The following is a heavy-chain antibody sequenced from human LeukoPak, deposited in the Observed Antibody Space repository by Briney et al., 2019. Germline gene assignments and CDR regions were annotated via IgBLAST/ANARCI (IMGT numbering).Heavy chain of an antibody. D-gene: IGHD6-13*01. V-gene: IGHV4-59*12. Sequence: SETLSLTCTVSGGSISSYYWSWIRQPPGKGLEWIGYIYYSGSTNYNPSLKSRVTISVDTSKNQFSLNLTSVTAADTAVYYCARGGRSYRSSWYPYWGQGNLVIVSS. CDR2: IYYSGST. J-gene: IGHJ1*01. CDR1: GGSISSYY. CDR3: ARGGRSYRSSWYPY.